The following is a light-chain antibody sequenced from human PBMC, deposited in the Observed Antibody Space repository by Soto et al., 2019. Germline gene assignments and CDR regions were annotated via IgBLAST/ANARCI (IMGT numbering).Light chain of an antibody. CDR3: ISYAGSDNFV. CDR2: EVS. CDR1: SSDVGGYNY. J-gene: IGLJ1*01. Sequence: QSALTQPPSASGPPGQSVTISCTGTSSDVGGYNYVSWYQQHPGKAPKLMIYEVSKRPSGVPDRFSGSKSDNTAYLTVSGLQAEDEADYYCISYAGSDNFVFGTGTKVTV. V-gene: IGLV2-8*01.